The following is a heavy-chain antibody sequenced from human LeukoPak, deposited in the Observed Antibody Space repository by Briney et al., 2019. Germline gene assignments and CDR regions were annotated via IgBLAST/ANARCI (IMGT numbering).Heavy chain of an antibody. CDR3: AGATYYYGSGSLDY. CDR2: NYYSGST. CDR1: GGSISSYY. J-gene: IGHJ4*02. Sequence: SETLSLTCTVSGGSISSYYWSWIRQPPGKGLEWVGYNYYSGSTNYNPSLKSRVTISVDTSKNQFSLKLSSVTAADTAVYYCAGATYYYGSGSLDYWGQGTLVTVSS. D-gene: IGHD3-10*01. V-gene: IGHV4-59*01.